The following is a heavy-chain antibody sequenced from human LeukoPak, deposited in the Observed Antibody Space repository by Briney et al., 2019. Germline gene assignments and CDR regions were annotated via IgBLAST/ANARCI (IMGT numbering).Heavy chain of an antibody. CDR1: GFTFSSYA. CDR3: AKCLGDGGNYYFDY. V-gene: IGHV3-23*01. D-gene: IGHD4-23*01. CDR2: ISGSGGST. Sequence: GASLRLSCAASGFTFSSYAMSWLRQATGKGLEWVSAISGSGGSTYYADSVKRLFTISRDNSKNTLYLQMNSLRAEDTAVYYCAKCLGDGGNYYFDYWGQGTLVTVSS. J-gene: IGHJ4*02.